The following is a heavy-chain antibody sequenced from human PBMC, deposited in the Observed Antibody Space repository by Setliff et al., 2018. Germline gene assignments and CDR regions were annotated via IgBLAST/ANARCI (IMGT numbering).Heavy chain of an antibody. D-gene: IGHD4-4*01. V-gene: IGHV7-4-1*02. CDR1: GYTFSSYA. CDR2: INTNTGNP. J-gene: IGHJ6*03. Sequence: ASVKVSCKASGYTFSSYAMGWMRQAPGQRLEWMGWINTNTGNPSYAQDFTGRLVFSLDTSVSTAYLQISSLKAEDSAVYYCARASRLGTTVWKGDYYMDVWGKGTTVTVSS. CDR3: ARASRLGTTVWKGDYYMDV.